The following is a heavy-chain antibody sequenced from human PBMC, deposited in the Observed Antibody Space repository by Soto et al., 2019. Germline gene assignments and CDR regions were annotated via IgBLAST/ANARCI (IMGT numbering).Heavy chain of an antibody. CDR2: LRSTGDSP. CDR3: ARISRFGSGTFPMTNYYYMDV. Sequence: GGSLRLSCAVSGFSFRRNDMTWVRRAPGKGLEWVSFLRSTGDSPSYADSVKGRFTIYRDTANSSLYLQMNSLTAEDTAVYYCARISRFGSGTFPMTNYYYMDVWGKGTTVTVSS. J-gene: IGHJ6*03. CDR1: GFSFRRND. V-gene: IGHV3-21*06. D-gene: IGHD3-10*01.